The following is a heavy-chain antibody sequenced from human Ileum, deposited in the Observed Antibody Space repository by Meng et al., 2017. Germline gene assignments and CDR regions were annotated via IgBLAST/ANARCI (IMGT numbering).Heavy chain of an antibody. CDR1: GGSISGGTG. V-gene: IGHV4-4*02. Sequence: QGPGPALLKLSGTCSLTGAVSGGSISGGTGWSWVRQPPGKGLQWIGQFHPGSGAAYNPSLETRVTISVDTSKNQFSLELTSVTAADTAVYYCAKNGAYCLESWGQGTLVTVSS. CDR3: AKNGAYCLES. CDR2: FHPGSGA. D-gene: IGHD2-21*01. J-gene: IGHJ4*02.